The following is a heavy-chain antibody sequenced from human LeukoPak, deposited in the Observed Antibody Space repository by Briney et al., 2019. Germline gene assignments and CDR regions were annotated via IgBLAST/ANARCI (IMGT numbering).Heavy chain of an antibody. CDR1: GFTFSSYA. CDR2: ISYDGSNK. Sequence: GRSLRLSCAASGFTFSSYATHWVRQAPGKGLEWVAVISYDGSNKYYADSVKGRFTISRDNSKNTLYLQMNSLRAEDTAVYYCARAPAYRSSYYFDYWGQGTLVTVSS. V-gene: IGHV3-30-3*01. D-gene: IGHD1-1*01. J-gene: IGHJ4*02. CDR3: ARAPAYRSSYYFDY.